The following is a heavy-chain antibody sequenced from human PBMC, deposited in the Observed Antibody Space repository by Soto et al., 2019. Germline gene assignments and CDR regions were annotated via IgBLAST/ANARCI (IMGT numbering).Heavy chain of an antibody. Sequence: QITLKESGPTLVKPTQTLTLTCTFSGFSLSTSGVGVGWIRQPPGKALEWLALIFWDDDKRYSPSLKSRLSITKGTSKNQVVLTMTNMDPVDAATYYCTQHGYYSYGMDVWGQGTTVTVSS. CDR1: GFSLSTSGVG. J-gene: IGHJ6*02. CDR3: TQHGYYSYGMDV. CDR2: IFWDDDK. V-gene: IGHV2-5*02.